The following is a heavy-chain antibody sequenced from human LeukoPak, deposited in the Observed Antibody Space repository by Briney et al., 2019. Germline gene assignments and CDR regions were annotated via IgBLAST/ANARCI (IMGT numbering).Heavy chain of an antibody. CDR2: IYYSGST. CDR1: GGSISSYY. Sequence: SETLSLTCTVSGGSISSYYWSWIRQPPGKGLEWIGYIYYSGSTNYNPSLKSRVTISVDTSKNQFSLKLSSVTAADTAVYYCARGGRMRDSSGYYVYYFDYWGQGTLVTVSS. V-gene: IGHV4-59*01. D-gene: IGHD3-22*01. J-gene: IGHJ4*02. CDR3: ARGGRMRDSSGYYVYYFDY.